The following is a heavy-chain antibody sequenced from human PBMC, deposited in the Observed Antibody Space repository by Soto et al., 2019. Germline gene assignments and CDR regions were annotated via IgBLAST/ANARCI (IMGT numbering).Heavy chain of an antibody. J-gene: IGHJ4*02. CDR1: GGSINSGDHY. CDR3: ARNRDGYNSFDY. V-gene: IGHV4-30-4*01. Sequence: SETLSLTCTVSGGSINSGDHYWIWIRHPPGKGLEWIGYIYYSGTTYSNPSLKSRLTISVDTSKNQFSLKLSSVTAADTAVYFCARNRDGYNSFDYWGQGTLVTVSS. D-gene: IGHD5-12*01. CDR2: IYYSGTT.